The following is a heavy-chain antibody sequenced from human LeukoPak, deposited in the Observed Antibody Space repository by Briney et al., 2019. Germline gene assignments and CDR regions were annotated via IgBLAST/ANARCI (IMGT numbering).Heavy chain of an antibody. Sequence: SQTLSLTCTVSGGSISSGGYYWSWIRQHPGKGLEWIGYIYYSGSTYYNPSLKSRVTISVDTSKNQFSLKLSSVTAADTAVYYCASLYDSSGYLDYWGQGTLVTVSS. CDR1: GGSISSGGYY. CDR2: IYYSGST. J-gene: IGHJ4*02. D-gene: IGHD3-22*01. CDR3: ASLYDSSGYLDY. V-gene: IGHV4-31*03.